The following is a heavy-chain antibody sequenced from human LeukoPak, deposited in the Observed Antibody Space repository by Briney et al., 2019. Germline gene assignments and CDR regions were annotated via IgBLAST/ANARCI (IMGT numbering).Heavy chain of an antibody. CDR3: ATHSPFYLGGYFDY. CDR2: ISWNSGRR. CDR1: GFTFDDYA. J-gene: IGHJ4*02. Sequence: PGGSLRLSCVGSGFTFDDYAMHWVRQAPGKGLEWVSGISWNSGRRGYADSVKGRFTISRVNSLNTLYLQMNSLRAEDTALYYCATHSPFYLGGYFDYWGQGTLVTVSS. D-gene: IGHD2/OR15-2a*01. V-gene: IGHV3-9*01.